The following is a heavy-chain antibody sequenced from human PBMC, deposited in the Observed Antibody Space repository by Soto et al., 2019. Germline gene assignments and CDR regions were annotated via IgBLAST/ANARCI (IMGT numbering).Heavy chain of an antibody. J-gene: IGHJ6*03. CDR3: SPAAWGLWFGYMDV. D-gene: IGHD3-10*01. Sequence: EVQLGESGGGLVQPGGSLRLSCAASGFTVSGNYMSWVRQAPGKGLEWVSVIYSGGNTYYADSVKGRFTISRHKSVNRLYLKMNSLRAEDTAVYYCSPAAWGLWFGYMDVWGKGTTVTVSS. CDR1: GFTVSGNY. CDR2: IYSGGNT. V-gene: IGHV3-53*04.